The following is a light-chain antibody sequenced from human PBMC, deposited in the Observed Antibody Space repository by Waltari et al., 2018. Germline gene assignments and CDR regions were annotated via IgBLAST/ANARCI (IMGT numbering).Light chain of an antibody. Sequence: QSVLTQPPSVSGAPGQRVTISCTGSGSNIGAGYDVHWYQQLPRAAPKLLIYGSPRRPLGVPARFFGSTSGTSASLAITGLQAEDEADYYCQSYDTSLSVVFGGGTKLTVL. J-gene: IGLJ3*02. CDR3: QSYDTSLSVV. CDR2: GSP. CDR1: GSNIGAGYD. V-gene: IGLV1-40*01.